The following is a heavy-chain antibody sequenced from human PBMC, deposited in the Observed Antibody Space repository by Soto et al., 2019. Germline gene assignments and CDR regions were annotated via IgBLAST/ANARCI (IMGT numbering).Heavy chain of an antibody. D-gene: IGHD6-19*01. J-gene: IGHJ4*02. CDR2: ISYSGST. V-gene: IGHV4-59*08. Sequence: QVQLQESGPGLVKPSETLSLTCTVSGGSISSYYWSWVRQPPGKGLEWIGYISYSGSTNYNPPLKSRVTISVDTSKNQFSLKLSSVTAADTAVYYCARQRQWVVPDYWGQGTLVTVSS. CDR1: GGSISSYY. CDR3: ARQRQWVVPDY.